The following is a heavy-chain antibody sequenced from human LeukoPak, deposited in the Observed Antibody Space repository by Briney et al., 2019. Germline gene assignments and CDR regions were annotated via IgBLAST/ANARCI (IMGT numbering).Heavy chain of an antibody. CDR1: GFTFQIYA. CDR3: ARDRPNYHEPNGHYYNRDGDH. Sequence: GGSLRLSCAASGFTFQIYAMSWVRLAPGKGLQWVASMCGTAGCTFYTDSVKGRFTISRDNSKDTLYLQMNDLRADDTAIYYCARDRPNYHEPNGHYYNRDGDHWGQGALVTVSS. D-gene: IGHD1-14*01. J-gene: IGHJ5*02. V-gene: IGHV3-23*01. CDR2: MCGTAGCT.